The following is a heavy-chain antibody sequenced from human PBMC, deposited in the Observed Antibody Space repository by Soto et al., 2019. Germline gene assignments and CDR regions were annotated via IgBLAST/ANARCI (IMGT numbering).Heavy chain of an antibody. J-gene: IGHJ4*01. CDR2: LGSSGRST. Sequence: PGGSLRLSCAASGFTFGRYAMSWVRQAPGKGLEWVSTLGSSGRSTYYTDSVKGRFSISRDVSKNTLYLQMDNLRAEDTALYYCAKFRGQLYGEYHFDSWGQGTLVTVSS. D-gene: IGHD1-1*01. CDR1: GFTFGRYA. V-gene: IGHV3-23*01. CDR3: AKFRGQLYGEYHFDS.